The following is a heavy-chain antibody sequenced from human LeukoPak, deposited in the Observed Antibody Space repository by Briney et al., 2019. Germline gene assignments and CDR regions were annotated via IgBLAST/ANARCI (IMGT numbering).Heavy chain of an antibody. J-gene: IGHJ4*02. CDR3: ATVRDRGYYFNY. CDR1: GFTFSNYA. D-gene: IGHD3-22*01. V-gene: IGHV3-30*03. CDR2: ISYDESDK. Sequence: GGSLRLSGAASGFTFSNYAMHWVRQAPGKGLQWVAFISYDESDKFYADSVKGRFTLSRDNSKNTVYLQMNSLRAEDTAVYYCATVRDRGYYFNYWGQGTLVTVSS.